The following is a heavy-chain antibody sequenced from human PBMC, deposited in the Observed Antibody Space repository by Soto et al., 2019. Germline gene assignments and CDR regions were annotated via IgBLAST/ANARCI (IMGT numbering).Heavy chain of an antibody. D-gene: IGHD3-16*01. V-gene: IGHV4-34*01. CDR2: INHSGST. Sequence: PSETLSLTCAVYGGSFIVYYLTWIRQPPGTGLEWIGEINHSGSTNYNPSLKSRVTISVDTSKNQFSLKLTSVTAEDTAIYYCARDLWVDRTAAHATVDYWGQGTLVTVSS. CDR3: ARDLWVDRTAAHATVDY. J-gene: IGHJ4*02. CDR1: GGSFIVYY.